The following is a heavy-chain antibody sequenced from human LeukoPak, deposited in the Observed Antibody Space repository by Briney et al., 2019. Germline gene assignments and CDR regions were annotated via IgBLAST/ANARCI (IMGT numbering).Heavy chain of an antibody. Sequence: PGGSLRLSCAASGFTFSSYAMSWVRQAPGKGLEWVSAISGSGGSTYYADSVKGRFTISRDNSKNTLYLQMNSMRAEDTAVYYCARRHISGVDAFEVWGQGTMVTVSS. D-gene: IGHD2-21*01. CDR2: ISGSGGST. CDR1: GFTFSSYA. V-gene: IGHV3-23*01. CDR3: ARRHISGVDAFEV. J-gene: IGHJ3*01.